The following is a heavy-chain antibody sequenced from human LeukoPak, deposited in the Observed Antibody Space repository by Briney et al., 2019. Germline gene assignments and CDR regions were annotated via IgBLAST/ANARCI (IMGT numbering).Heavy chain of an antibody. CDR3: ARANYDGSGYYYWTNFDY. CDR1: GGSISSYY. Sequence: SETLSLTCTVSGGSISSYYWSWIRQPPGKGLEWIGYIYYSGSTNYNPSLKSRVTISVDTSKNQFSLKLSSVTAADTAVYYCARANYDGSGYYYWTNFDYWGQGTLVTVSS. CDR2: IYYSGST. V-gene: IGHV4-59*08. J-gene: IGHJ4*02. D-gene: IGHD3-22*01.